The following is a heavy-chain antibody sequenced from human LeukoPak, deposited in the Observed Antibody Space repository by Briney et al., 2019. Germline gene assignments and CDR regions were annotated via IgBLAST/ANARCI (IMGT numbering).Heavy chain of an antibody. J-gene: IGHJ6*02. CDR1: GFTFDAYA. CDR3: ATWAFYHSLDV. Sequence: PGGSLRLSCEASGFTFDAYAMHWVRQAPGKGLEWVSLINKDGSATYYADSVKGRFTISRDNSKNSLYLQMNSLRSDDTALYYCATWAFYHSLDVWGQGTTVTVSS. CDR2: INKDGSAT. D-gene: IGHD1-26*01. V-gene: IGHV3-43*02.